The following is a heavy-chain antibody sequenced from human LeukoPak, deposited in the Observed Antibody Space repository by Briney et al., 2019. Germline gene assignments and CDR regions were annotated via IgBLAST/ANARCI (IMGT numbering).Heavy chain of an antibody. V-gene: IGHV3-23*01. CDR1: GFTFSSYA. CDR2: IDAGGGDT. D-gene: IGHD6-19*01. CDR3: GRPTKYWLVRGDGVDV. J-gene: IGHJ6*02. Sequence: GGSLRLSCAASGFTFSSYAMTWVRQAPGKGLEWVASIDAGGGDTYHSDSVKGRFTISRDNSMNTLYLQMNSLRADDTAVYYCGRPTKYWLVRGDGVDVWGQGTTVTVSS.